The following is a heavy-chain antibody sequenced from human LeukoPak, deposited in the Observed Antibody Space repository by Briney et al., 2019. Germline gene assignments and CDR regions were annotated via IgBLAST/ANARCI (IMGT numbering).Heavy chain of an antibody. Sequence: SETLSLTCTVSGGSISSSSYYWGWIRQPPGKGLEWIGSIYHSGSTYYNPSLKSRLTISVDTSKNQFSLKLNSVTAADTAIYYCARASGYYYGDLDYWGQGTLVTVSS. CDR2: IYHSGST. J-gene: IGHJ4*02. V-gene: IGHV4-39*07. D-gene: IGHD3-22*01. CDR1: GGSISSSSYY. CDR3: ARASGYYYGDLDY.